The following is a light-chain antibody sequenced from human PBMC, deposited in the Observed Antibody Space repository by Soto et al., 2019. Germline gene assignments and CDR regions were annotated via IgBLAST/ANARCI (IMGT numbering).Light chain of an antibody. CDR3: QQRSNWMYT. J-gene: IGKJ2*01. CDR1: KSVSRY. Sequence: EIVLTQSPATLSLSPGERATLSCKASKSVSRYLAWYQQKPGQAPRILIYDASNRATGIPARFSGSGSGTDFTLTISSLEPEDFAFYYCQQRSNWMYTFGQGTKLEIK. CDR2: DAS. V-gene: IGKV3-11*01.